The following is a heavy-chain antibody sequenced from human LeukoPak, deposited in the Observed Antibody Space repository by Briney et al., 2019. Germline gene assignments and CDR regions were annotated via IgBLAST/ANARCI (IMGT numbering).Heavy chain of an antibody. D-gene: IGHD3-9*01. V-gene: IGHV4-4*07. CDR2: IYFSGSI. J-gene: IGHJ4*02. CDR1: GGSVTSDY. CDR3: ARAHYDILTGYYYFDY. Sequence: SETLSLTCTVSGGSVTSDYWSWIRQPAGKGLECIGRIYFSGSINYNPSLRSRVAMSVDTSKNQLSLRLSSVTAADTAVYYCARAHYDILTGYYYFDYWGQGTLVTVSS.